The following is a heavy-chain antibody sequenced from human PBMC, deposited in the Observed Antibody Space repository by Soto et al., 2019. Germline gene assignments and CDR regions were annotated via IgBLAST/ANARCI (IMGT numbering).Heavy chain of an antibody. D-gene: IGHD5-12*01. J-gene: IGHJ5*02. CDR1: GGSISSGDYY. V-gene: IGHV4-30-4*01. CDR2: IYYSGST. Sequence: SETLSLTRTVSGGSISSGDYYWSWIRQPPGKGLEWIGYIYYSGSTYYNPSLKSRVTISVDTSKNQFSLKLSSVTAADTAVYYCARGEDSGYDRGYNWFDPWGQGTLVTVSS. CDR3: ARGEDSGYDRGYNWFDP.